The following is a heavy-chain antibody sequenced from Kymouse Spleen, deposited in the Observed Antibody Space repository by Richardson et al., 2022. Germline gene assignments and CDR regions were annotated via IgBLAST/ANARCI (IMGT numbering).Heavy chain of an antibody. CDR1: GFTFSSYG. V-gene: IGHV3-30*18. J-gene: IGHJ4*02. CDR2: ISYDGSNK. CDR3: AKGRIWFGEFLFDY. Sequence: QVQLVESGGGVVQPGRSLRLSCAASGFTFSSYGMHWVRQAPGKGLEWVAVISYDGSNKYYADSVKGRFTISRDNSKNTLYLQMNSLRAEDTAVYYCAKGRIWFGEFLFDYWGQGTLVTVSS. D-gene: IGHD3-10*01.